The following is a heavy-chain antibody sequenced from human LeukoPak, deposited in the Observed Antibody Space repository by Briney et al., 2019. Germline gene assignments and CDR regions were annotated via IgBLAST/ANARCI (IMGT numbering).Heavy chain of an antibody. CDR3: AKGGSGWSYYFDF. Sequence: GGSLRLSCAASGFTFDDYAMHWVRQAPGKGLEWVSLISGDGGSTYYADSVKGRFTISGDNSKNSLYLQMNSLSTEDTALYYCAKGGSGWSYYFDFWGQGTLVTVSS. D-gene: IGHD6-19*01. CDR2: ISGDGGST. CDR1: GFTFDDYA. V-gene: IGHV3-43*02. J-gene: IGHJ4*02.